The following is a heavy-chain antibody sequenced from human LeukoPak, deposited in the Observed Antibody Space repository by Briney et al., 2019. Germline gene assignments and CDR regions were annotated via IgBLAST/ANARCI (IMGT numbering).Heavy chain of an antibody. D-gene: IGHD2-21*02. CDR1: GIPFSTYS. CDR2: ISSRSTYI. Sequence: GGSLRLSCAASGIPFSTYSMNWVRQAPGRGQEWVSCISSRSTYINYTDSVKGRFTISRDNAKNSLYLQMDSLRAEDTAVYYCATLGPTGGDFTYNWFDPWGLGTLVTVSS. CDR3: ATLGPTGGDFTYNWFDP. J-gene: IGHJ5*02. V-gene: IGHV3-21*06.